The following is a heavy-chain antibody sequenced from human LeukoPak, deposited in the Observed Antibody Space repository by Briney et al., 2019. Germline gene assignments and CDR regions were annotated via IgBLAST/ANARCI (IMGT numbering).Heavy chain of an antibody. CDR2: IYPGDSDT. Sequence: GESLKISCKSSVYRFTSSWSGWVRQMPGKGREWMGIIYPGDSDTTYSPSFQGQVTISGDNSIRPAYLQWSSLKASDTAMYYCARHRGYCSGTSCYIEYWGQGTLVTVSS. D-gene: IGHD6-19*01. CDR3: ARHRGYCSGTSCYIEY. J-gene: IGHJ4*02. CDR1: VYRFTSSW. V-gene: IGHV5-51*01.